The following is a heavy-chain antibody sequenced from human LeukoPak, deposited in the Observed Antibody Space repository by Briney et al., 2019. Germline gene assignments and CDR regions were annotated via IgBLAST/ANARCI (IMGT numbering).Heavy chain of an antibody. Sequence: PGGSLRLSCAASGFTFSSYAMSWVRQAPGKGLDWVSAIDGSGANTFYADSVKGRFTISRDNSKSTLYLQMNSLRAEDTALYFCVKRTVAGQFDYWGQGTLVTVSS. V-gene: IGHV3-23*01. J-gene: IGHJ4*02. CDR2: IDGSGANT. CDR1: GFTFSSYA. CDR3: VKRTVAGQFDY. D-gene: IGHD6-19*01.